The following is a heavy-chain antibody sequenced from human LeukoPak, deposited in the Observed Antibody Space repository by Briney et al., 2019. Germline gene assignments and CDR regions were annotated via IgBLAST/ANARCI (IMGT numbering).Heavy chain of an antibody. CDR3: AGYLCSSTSCYIWSRYYYSMDV. D-gene: IGHD2-2*02. V-gene: IGHV3-21*01. CDR1: GFTFSSYS. J-gene: IGHJ6*02. CDR2: ISSSSSYI. Sequence: GGSLRLSCAASGFTFSSYSMNWVRQAPGKGLEWVSSISSSSSYIYYADSVKGRFTISRDNAKNSLYLQMNSLRAEDTAVYYCAGYLCSSTSCYIWSRYYYSMDVWGQGTTVTVSS.